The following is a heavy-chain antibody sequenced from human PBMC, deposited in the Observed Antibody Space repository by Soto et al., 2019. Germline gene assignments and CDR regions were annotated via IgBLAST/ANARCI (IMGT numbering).Heavy chain of an antibody. CDR3: ARDPVDGCSFFDY. J-gene: IGHJ4*02. D-gene: IGHD2-15*01. V-gene: IGHV4-59*01. CDR1: GDSMSGYH. CDR2: FYNSGST. Sequence: QVQLQESGPGLVKPSETLSLTCTVSGDSMSGYHWNWIRQPPGKGLQWIGYFYNSGSTTYDSSLKRRVTISIDTSKRQSSLKLTSVITADTAVYYCARDPVDGCSFFDYWGQAILVTVSS.